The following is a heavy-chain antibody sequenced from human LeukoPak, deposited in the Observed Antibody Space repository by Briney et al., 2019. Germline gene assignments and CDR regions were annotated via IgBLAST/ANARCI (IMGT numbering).Heavy chain of an antibody. CDR3: ARDTYPPQLIDY. J-gene: IGHJ4*02. CDR2: INSESTDI. Sequence: GGSLRLSCAASGFTFSVYAMNWVRQAPGKGLEWVSYINSESTDILYAGSVKGRFTISRDLAKNSVYLQMNSLRAEDTAVYYCARDTYPPQLIDYWGQGALVSVSS. CDR1: GFTFSVYA. V-gene: IGHV3-21*05. D-gene: IGHD5-18*01.